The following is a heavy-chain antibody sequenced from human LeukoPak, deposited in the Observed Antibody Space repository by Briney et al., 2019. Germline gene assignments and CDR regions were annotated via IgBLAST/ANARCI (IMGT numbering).Heavy chain of an antibody. Sequence: GGSLRLSCAASGFTFSSYWMGWVRQAPGEGLEGVANIKQDGSEKYYVDSVKGRFTISRDNAKNSLYLQMNSLRAEDTAVYYCARDRWNYDILTGYWNNVGYWGQGTLVTVSS. J-gene: IGHJ4*02. CDR1: GFTFSSYW. CDR2: IKQDGSEK. CDR3: ARDRWNYDILTGYWNNVGY. V-gene: IGHV3-7*01. D-gene: IGHD3-9*01.